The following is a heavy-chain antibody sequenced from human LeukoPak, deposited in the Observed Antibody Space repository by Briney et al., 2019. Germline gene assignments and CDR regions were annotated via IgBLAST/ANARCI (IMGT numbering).Heavy chain of an antibody. V-gene: IGHV4-34*01. D-gene: IGHD5-18*01. J-gene: IGHJ3*02. CDR2: ITHSGST. CDR1: GGSFSGSH. Sequence: SETLSLTCAVYGGSFSGSHWSWIRQPPGKGLEWIGKITHSGSTNYNPSLKSRVTISVDTSKNQFSLKLNSVTAADTAVYYCAKSYGYGLVDIWGQGTMVTVSS. CDR3: AKSYGYGLVDI.